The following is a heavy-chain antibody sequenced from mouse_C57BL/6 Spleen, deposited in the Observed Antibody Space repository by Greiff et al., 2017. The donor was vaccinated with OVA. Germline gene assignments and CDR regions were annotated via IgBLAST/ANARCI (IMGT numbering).Heavy chain of an antibody. CDR2: IDPSDSYT. D-gene: IGHD3-2*02. CDR1: GYTFTSYW. J-gene: IGHJ2*01. CDR3: ARRKGLGGCV. V-gene: IGHV1-69*01. Sequence: QVQLQQPGAELVMPGASVKLSCKASGYTFTSYWMHWVKQRPGQGLEWIGEIDPSDSYTNYNQKFKGKSTLTVDKSSSTAYMQLSSLTAEDSAVYYCARRKGLGGCVWGQGTTLTVAS.